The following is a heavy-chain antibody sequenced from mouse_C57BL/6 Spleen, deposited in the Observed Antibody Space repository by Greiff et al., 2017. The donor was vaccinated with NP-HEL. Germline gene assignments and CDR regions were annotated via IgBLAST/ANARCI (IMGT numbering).Heavy chain of an antibody. D-gene: IGHD4-1*02. CDR2: INPSSGYT. Sequence: QVQLKQSGAELARPGASVKMSCKASGYTFTSYTMHWVKQRPGQGLEWIGYINPSSGYTKYNQKFKDKATLTADKSSSTAYMQLSSLTSEDSAVYYGARFSTPTGLDYWGQGTTLTVSS. J-gene: IGHJ2*01. CDR3: ARFSTPTGLDY. V-gene: IGHV1-4*01. CDR1: GYTFTSYT.